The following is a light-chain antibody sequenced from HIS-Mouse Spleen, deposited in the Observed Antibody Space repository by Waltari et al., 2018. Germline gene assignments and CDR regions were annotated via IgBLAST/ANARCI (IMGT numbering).Light chain of an antibody. CDR1: NIGSQR. V-gene: IGLV3-21*02. CDR3: HVWDSSSDRV. Sequence: SYVLTQPPSVSVAPGQTARLTCGGNNIGSQRVHWYQQKPGQAPVLVVDDDSDRPSGIPKRFSGSNSGNTATLTFSRVEAGDEADYYCHVWDSSSDRVFGTGTKVTVL. CDR2: DDS. J-gene: IGLJ1*01.